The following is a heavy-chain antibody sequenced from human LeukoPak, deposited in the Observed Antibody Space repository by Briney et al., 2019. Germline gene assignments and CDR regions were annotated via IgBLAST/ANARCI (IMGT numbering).Heavy chain of an antibody. CDR1: VGSISSYY. J-gene: IGHJ4*02. CDR2: IYYTGST. V-gene: IGHV4-59*01. Sequence: PSETLSLTCTVSVGSISSYYWSWIRQPPGKGLEWIGYIYYTGSTKYNPSLKSRVTISVDMSKTQFSLKVRSVTAADTAVYYCARTGNGGWWGQGTLVTVSS. D-gene: IGHD1-1*01. CDR3: ARTGNGGW.